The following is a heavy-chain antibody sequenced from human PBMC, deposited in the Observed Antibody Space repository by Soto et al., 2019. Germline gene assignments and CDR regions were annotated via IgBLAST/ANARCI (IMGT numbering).Heavy chain of an antibody. CDR2: INPSGGST. V-gene: IGHV1-46*01. CDR3: ARPYSSGHPRMDV. Sequence: GSVKVSFKASGYTFTSYGISWVRQVPGQGLEWMGIINPSGGSTSYAQKFQGRVTMTRDTSTSTVYMELSSLRSEDTAVYYCARPYSSGHPRMDVWGQGTTVTVSS. J-gene: IGHJ6*02. D-gene: IGHD6-19*01. CDR1: GYTFTSYG.